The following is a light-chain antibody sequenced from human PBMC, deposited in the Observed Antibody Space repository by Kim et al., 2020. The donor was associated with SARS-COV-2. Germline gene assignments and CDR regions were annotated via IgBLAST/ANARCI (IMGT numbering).Light chain of an antibody. J-gene: IGKJ3*01. V-gene: IGKV1-39*01. CDR3: QQYYSTPFT. CDR2: AAS. CDR1: QNITSH. Sequence: ASVGDRVTITCRTTQNITSHLEWYQQKRGRAPKSLITAASTLQDGVPSRFSGSGSETEFTITISSLQPEDFATYYCQQYYSTPFTFGQGTKVDIK.